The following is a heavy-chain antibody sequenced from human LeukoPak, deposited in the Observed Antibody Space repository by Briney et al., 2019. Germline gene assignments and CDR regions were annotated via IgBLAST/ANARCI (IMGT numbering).Heavy chain of an antibody. Sequence: PGGSLRLSCAASGFTFSSYGMHWVRQAPGKGPEWVAFIRYDGGNKYYADSVKGRFTISRDNSKNTLYLQMNSLRAEDTAVYYCAKVPVYYGSGSYDSYYYYYMDVWGKGTTVTISS. D-gene: IGHD3-10*01. V-gene: IGHV3-30*02. CDR1: GFTFSSYG. J-gene: IGHJ6*03. CDR2: IRYDGGNK. CDR3: AKVPVYYGSGSYDSYYYYYMDV.